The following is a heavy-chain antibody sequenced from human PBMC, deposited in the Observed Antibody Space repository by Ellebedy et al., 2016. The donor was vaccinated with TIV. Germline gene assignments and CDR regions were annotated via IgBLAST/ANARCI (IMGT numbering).Heavy chain of an antibody. J-gene: IGHJ4*02. V-gene: IGHV3-21*04. CDR3: AKGTDYDFWNGYYLGLDY. Sequence: GESLKISCAASGFTFSSYSMNWVRQAPGKGLEWVSSISSSSSYIYYADSVKGRFTISRDNSKNTLYVQMNSLRAEDTAVYYCAKGTDYDFWNGYYLGLDYWGQGTLVTVSS. CDR1: GFTFSSYS. D-gene: IGHD3-3*01. CDR2: ISSSSSYI.